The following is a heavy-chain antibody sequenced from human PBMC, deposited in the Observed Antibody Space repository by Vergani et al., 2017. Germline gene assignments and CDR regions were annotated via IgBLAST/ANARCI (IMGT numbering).Heavy chain of an antibody. V-gene: IGHV3-53*01. Sequence: EVQLVESGGGLIQPGGSLRLSCAASGFTVSSNYMSWVRQAPGKGLEWVSVIYSGGSTYYADSVKGRFTISRDNSKNTLYLQMNSLRAEDTAVYYCARSTPGYSSSPFDYWGQGTLVTVSS. CDR2: IYSGGST. D-gene: IGHD6-6*01. CDR1: GFTVSSNY. CDR3: ARSTPGYSSSPFDY. J-gene: IGHJ4*02.